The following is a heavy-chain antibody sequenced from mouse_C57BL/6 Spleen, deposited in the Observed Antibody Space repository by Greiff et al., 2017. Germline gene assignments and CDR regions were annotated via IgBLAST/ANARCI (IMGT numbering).Heavy chain of an antibody. CDR3: ARAEGNYVANWDFDY. D-gene: IGHD2-1*01. CDR2: IYPGSGST. J-gene: IGHJ2*01. V-gene: IGHV1-55*01. CDR1: GYTFTSYW. Sequence: QVQLQQSGAELVKPGASVKMSCKASGYTFTSYWITWVKQRPGQGLEWIGDIYPGSGSTNYNEKFKSKATLTVDTSSSTAYMQLSSLTSEDSAVYYCARAEGNYVANWDFDYWGQGTTLTVSS.